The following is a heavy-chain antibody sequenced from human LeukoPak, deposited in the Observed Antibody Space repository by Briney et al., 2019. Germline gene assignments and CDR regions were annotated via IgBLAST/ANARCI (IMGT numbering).Heavy chain of an antibody. D-gene: IGHD6-19*01. CDR2: IYYSGST. V-gene: IGHV4-31*03. Sequence: SQTLSLTCTVSGGSISSGGYYWSWIRQHPGKGLEWIGYIYYSGSTYYNPSLKSRVTISVDTSKNQFSLKLSSVTAADTAVYYCARFSAVAGVYWGQGTLVTVSS. J-gene: IGHJ4*02. CDR3: ARFSAVAGVY. CDR1: GGSISSGGYY.